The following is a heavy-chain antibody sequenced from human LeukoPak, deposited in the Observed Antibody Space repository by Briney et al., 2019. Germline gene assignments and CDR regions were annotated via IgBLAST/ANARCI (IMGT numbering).Heavy chain of an antibody. CDR3: ARDYYGDYYFDY. V-gene: IGHV3-48*01. CDR1: GFTFSSHW. J-gene: IGHJ4*02. Sequence: GGSLRLSCAASGFTFSSHWMNWVRQAPGKGLEWISYISSSSGVIHYADSVRGRFTVSRDSAKKSVYLQMNSLRAEDTAIYYCARDYYGDYYFDYWGLGTLVTVSS. D-gene: IGHD3-10*01. CDR2: ISSSSGVI.